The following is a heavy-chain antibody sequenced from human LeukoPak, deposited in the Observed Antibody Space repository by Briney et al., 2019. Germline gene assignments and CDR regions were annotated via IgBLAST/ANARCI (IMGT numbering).Heavy chain of an antibody. Sequence: ASVKVSCMVSGYTLTELSMHWVRQAPGTGLEGMGGFDLDDPEGGETIYAQNFQARVTMTEDTSTDTAYMELSSLRSEETAIYYCTTGKIYCSSCSDDYWGQGTLVTVSS. CDR3: TTGKIYCSSCSDDY. J-gene: IGHJ4*02. D-gene: IGHD2-15*01. CDR2: FDLDDPEGGET. V-gene: IGHV1-24*01. CDR1: GYTLTELS.